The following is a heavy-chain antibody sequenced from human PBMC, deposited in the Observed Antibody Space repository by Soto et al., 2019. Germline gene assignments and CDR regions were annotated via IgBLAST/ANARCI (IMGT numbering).Heavy chain of an antibody. CDR2: NYYSGST. Sequence: QVQLQESGPGLVKPSQTLSLTCTVSGGSISSGGYYWSWIRQHPGKGLEWIGYNYYSGSTYYNPSLKSRVTISVDTSKNQFSLKLSSVTAADTAVYYCARVVVADYYYYGMDVWCQGTTVTVSS. D-gene: IGHD2-15*01. V-gene: IGHV4-31*03. J-gene: IGHJ6*02. CDR3: ARVVVADYYYYGMDV. CDR1: GGSISSGGYY.